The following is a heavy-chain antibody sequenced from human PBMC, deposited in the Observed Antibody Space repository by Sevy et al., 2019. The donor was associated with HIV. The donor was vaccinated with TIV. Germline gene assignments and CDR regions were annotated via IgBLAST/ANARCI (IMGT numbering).Heavy chain of an antibody. CDR3: ARDCSSTTCLWGLDF. J-gene: IGHJ6*02. CDR1: GFTFSNYW. D-gene: IGHD2-2*01. Sequence: GGSLRLSCAASGFTFSNYWMTWVRQAPGKGLEWVATIKKDGTEKYYVDSVRGRLTMSRDNAKNSLYLQMNSLRVEDTALYYCARDCSSTTCLWGLDFWGQGTTVTVSS. CDR2: IKKDGTEK. V-gene: IGHV3-7*03.